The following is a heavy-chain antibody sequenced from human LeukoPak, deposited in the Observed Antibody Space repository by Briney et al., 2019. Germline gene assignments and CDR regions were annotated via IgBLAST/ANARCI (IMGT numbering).Heavy chain of an antibody. CDR3: ARDLVGAIRGTFDY. J-gene: IGHJ4*02. CDR2: ISSSSSYI. D-gene: IGHD1-26*01. Sequence: GGSLSLSCAASGFTFSSYSMIWVRQAPGEGLEWVSSISSSSSYIYHADSVKGRFTISRDNAKNSLYLQMNSLRAEDTAVYYCARDLVGAIRGTFDYWGQGTLVTVSS. V-gene: IGHV3-21*01. CDR1: GFTFSSYS.